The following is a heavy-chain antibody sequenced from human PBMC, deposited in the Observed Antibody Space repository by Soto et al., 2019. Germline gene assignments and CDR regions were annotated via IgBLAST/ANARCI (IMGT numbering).Heavy chain of an antibody. J-gene: IGHJ6*02. D-gene: IGHD3-16*02. V-gene: IGHV3-7*01. CDR3: ARDDYDYVWGSYRENYYYYYGMDV. CDR2: IKQDGSEK. Sequence: PGGSLRLSCAASGFTFSSYWMSWVRQAPGKGLEWVANIKQDGSEKYYVDSVEGRFTISRDNAKNSLYLQMNSLRAEDTAVYYCARDDYDYVWGSYRENYYYYYGMDVWGQGTTVTVSS. CDR1: GFTFSSYW.